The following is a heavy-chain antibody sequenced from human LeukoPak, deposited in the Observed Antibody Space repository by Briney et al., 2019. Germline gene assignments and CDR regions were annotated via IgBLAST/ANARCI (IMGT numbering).Heavy chain of an antibody. J-gene: IGHJ4*02. CDR2: ISSSSTI. D-gene: IGHD6-19*01. CDR3: ARDLIAVAGFDY. CDR1: GFTFSSYS. Sequence: PGGSLRLSCAASGFTFSSYSMNWVRQAPGKGLEWVSYISSSSTIYYADSVKGRFTISRDNAKNSLYLQMNSLRAEDTAVYYCARDLIAVAGFDYWGQGTLVTASS. V-gene: IGHV3-48*01.